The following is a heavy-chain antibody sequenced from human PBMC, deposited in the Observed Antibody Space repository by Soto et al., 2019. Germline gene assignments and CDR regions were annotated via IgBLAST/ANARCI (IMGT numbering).Heavy chain of an antibody. J-gene: IGHJ3*02. CDR3: ARRSTVTTKRMARGAFDI. Sequence: SETLSLTCTVSGGSISSGGYYWSWIRQHPGKGLEWIGYIYYSGSTYYNPSLKSRVTISVDTSKNQFSLKLSSVTAADTAVYYCARRSTVTTKRMARGAFDIWGQGTMVTVSS. D-gene: IGHD4-17*01. CDR2: IYYSGST. V-gene: IGHV4-31*03. CDR1: GGSISSGGYY.